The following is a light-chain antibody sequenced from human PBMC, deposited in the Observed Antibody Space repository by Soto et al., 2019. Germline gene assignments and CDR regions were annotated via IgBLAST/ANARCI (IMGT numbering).Light chain of an antibody. J-gene: IGKJ4*01. CDR2: AAT. Sequence: DIQLTQSPSFLSASVGDRVPITCRASQGISTYLAWYQQKPGKAPKLLIYAATTLQSGVPSRFSGSGSGTEFTLTISSLQPEDFATSYCQQLNAYPLTVGGGTKVDSK. V-gene: IGKV1-9*01. CDR1: QGISTY. CDR3: QQLNAYPLT.